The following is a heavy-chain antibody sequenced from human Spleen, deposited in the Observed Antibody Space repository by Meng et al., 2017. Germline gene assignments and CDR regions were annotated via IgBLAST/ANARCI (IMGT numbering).Heavy chain of an antibody. D-gene: IGHD4-17*01. CDR2: IYYSGST. CDR3: AKTNYGDYNWFDP. V-gene: IGHV4-30-4*01. Sequence: QLQLQESGPGLVKPSETLSLTCTVSGGSISSSSYYWSWIRQPPGKGLEWIGYIYYSGSTYYNPSLKSRLTISVDTSKNQFSLKLSSVTAADTAVYYCAKTNYGDYNWFDPWGQGTLVTVSS. J-gene: IGHJ5*02. CDR1: GGSISSSSYY.